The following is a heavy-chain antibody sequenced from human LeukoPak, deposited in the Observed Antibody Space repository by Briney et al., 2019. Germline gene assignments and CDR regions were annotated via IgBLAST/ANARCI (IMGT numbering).Heavy chain of an antibody. CDR2: IYYSGST. CDR1: GGSISSGDYY. CDR3: ARNSGSLPYYYYYYMDV. V-gene: IGHV4-30-4*08. J-gene: IGHJ6*03. D-gene: IGHD1-26*01. Sequence: SQTLSLTXTVSGGSISSGDYYWSWIGQPPGKGLQWIGYIYYSGSTYYNPSLKSRVTISVDTSKNQFSLKLSSVTAADTAVYYCARNSGSLPYYYYYYMDVWGKGTTVTVSS.